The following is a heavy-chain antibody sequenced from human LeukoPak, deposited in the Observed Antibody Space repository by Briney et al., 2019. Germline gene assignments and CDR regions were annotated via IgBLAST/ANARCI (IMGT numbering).Heavy chain of an antibody. CDR3: AKKRYCSGGSCYAEYYFDY. V-gene: IGHV3-30*02. Sequence: GGSLRLSCAASGFTFSSYGMHWVRQAPGKGLEWVAFIRYDGSNKYYADSVKGRFTISRDNSKNTLYLQMNSLRAEDTAVYYCAKKRYCSGGSCYAEYYFDYWGQGTLVTVSS. J-gene: IGHJ4*02. CDR1: GFTFSSYG. D-gene: IGHD2-15*01. CDR2: IRYDGSNK.